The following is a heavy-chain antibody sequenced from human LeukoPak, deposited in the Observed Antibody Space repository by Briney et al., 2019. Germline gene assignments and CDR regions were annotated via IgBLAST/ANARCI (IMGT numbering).Heavy chain of an antibody. J-gene: IGHJ4*02. D-gene: IGHD6-13*01. Sequence: SETLSLTCTVSGGSISSYYRSWIRQPPGKGLEWIGYIYYSGSTNYNPSLKSRVTISVDTSKNQFSLKLSSVTAADTAVYYCARLLGAEYSSSWPTPFDYWGQGTLVTVSS. V-gene: IGHV4-59*08. CDR2: IYYSGST. CDR1: GGSISSYY. CDR3: ARLLGAEYSSSWPTPFDY.